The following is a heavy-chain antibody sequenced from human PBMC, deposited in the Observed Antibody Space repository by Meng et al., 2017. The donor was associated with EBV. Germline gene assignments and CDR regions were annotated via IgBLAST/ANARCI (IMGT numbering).Heavy chain of an antibody. V-gene: IGHV1-69*06. CDR3: ARVATYGYIWGSYRYNYFDY. Sequence: VRLVQSGGEVKKPGSSVKVSCKASGGTFSSYAISWVRQAPGQGLEWMGGIIPIFGTANYAQKFQGRVTITADKSTSTAYMELSSLRSEDTAVYYCARVATYGYIWGSYRYNYFDYWGQGTLVTVSS. J-gene: IGHJ4*02. CDR2: IIPIFGTA. D-gene: IGHD3-16*02. CDR1: GGTFSSYA.